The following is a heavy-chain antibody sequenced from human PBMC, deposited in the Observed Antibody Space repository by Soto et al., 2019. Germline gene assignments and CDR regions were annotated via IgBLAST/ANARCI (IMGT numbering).Heavy chain of an antibody. CDR1: GITLSSYA. CDR3: ARAISGYVT. Sequence: GASVKVCCKASGITLSSYAIHWVRQAPGQRLEWMGWINAGNGDTRYSQIFQGRVTLTRDTSASTVYLDLNSLRSEDTAIYYCARAISGYVTWGQGTLVTVSS. J-gene: IGHJ5*02. V-gene: IGHV1-3*01. CDR2: INAGNGDT. D-gene: IGHD5-12*01.